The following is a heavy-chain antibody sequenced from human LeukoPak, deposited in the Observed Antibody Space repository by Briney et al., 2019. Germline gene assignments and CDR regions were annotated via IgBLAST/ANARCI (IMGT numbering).Heavy chain of an antibody. CDR1: GFNFDDYT. J-gene: IGHJ4*01. D-gene: IGHD6-13*01. Sequence: GGSLRLSCAASGFNFDDYTMHCVRHIPGESLERVSLMNWDGGSTLYADSVKGRFTISRDTRKNFLYLQMISLRTEDTALYYCAKDFGKVIAAAGTSGFDSWGRGTLVTVSS. CDR3: AKDFGKVIAAAGTSGFDS. V-gene: IGHV3-43*01. CDR2: MNWDGGST.